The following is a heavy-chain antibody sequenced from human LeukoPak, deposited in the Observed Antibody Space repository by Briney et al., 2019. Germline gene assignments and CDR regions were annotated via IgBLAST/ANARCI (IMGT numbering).Heavy chain of an antibody. J-gene: IGHJ4*02. CDR2: IQAGGDEK. Sequence: GGSLRLSCAASGFTFSTYGMHWVRQAPGKGLEWMTFIQAGGDEKYYAESVKGRFTVSRDNSKNTLYLQKNSPRAEDTAVYYCARDTPGYGGDDFDYWGQGALVTVSS. V-gene: IGHV3-30*02. CDR3: ARDTPGYGGDDFDY. CDR1: GFTFSTYG. D-gene: IGHD4-23*01.